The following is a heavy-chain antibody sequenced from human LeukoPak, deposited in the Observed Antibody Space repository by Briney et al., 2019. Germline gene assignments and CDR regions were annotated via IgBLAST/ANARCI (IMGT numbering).Heavy chain of an antibody. CDR3: AKRDDSGWYLDY. Sequence: SETLSLTCTVSGGSVSSSSYYWGWIRQPPGKGLEWIGSIYYSGSTYYSPSLKSRVTISVDTSKNQLSLKLSSVTAADTAVYYCAKRDDSGWYLDYWGQGTLVTVSS. D-gene: IGHD6-19*01. V-gene: IGHV4-39*07. J-gene: IGHJ4*02. CDR2: IYYSGST. CDR1: GGSVSSSSYY.